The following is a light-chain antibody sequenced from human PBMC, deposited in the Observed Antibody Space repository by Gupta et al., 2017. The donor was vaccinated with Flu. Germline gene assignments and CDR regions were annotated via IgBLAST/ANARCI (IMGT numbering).Light chain of an antibody. CDR3: CSYAGSSTSLL. Sequence: ITISCTGTSSDVGSYNLVSWYQQHPGKAPKLIIYDVTKRPSGVSNRFSGSKSGNTASLTISGLQAEDEADYYCCSYAGSSTSLLFGGGTKLTVL. V-gene: IGLV2-23*02. J-gene: IGLJ2*01. CDR1: SSDVGSYNL. CDR2: DVT.